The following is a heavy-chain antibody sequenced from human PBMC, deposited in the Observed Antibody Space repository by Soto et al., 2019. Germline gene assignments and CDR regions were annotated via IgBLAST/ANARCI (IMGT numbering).Heavy chain of an antibody. CDR2: IYYSVTT. CDR1: GYSISSTNW. Sequence: QVQLQESGPGLVKPSDTLSLTCAVSGYSISSTNWWGWIRQPPRKGLEWIGYIYYSVTTYYNPSLKCRVTLSVDTSKNRFSLKPTSVPAVDTAVYYCVIREIQGPIDYWGQGTLVTVSS. CDR3: VIREIQGPIDY. D-gene: IGHD1-26*01. V-gene: IGHV4-28*01. J-gene: IGHJ4*02.